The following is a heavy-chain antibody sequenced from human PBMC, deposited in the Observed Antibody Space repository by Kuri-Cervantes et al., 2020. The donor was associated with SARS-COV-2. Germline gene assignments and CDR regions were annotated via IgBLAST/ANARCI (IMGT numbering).Heavy chain of an antibody. CDR1: GYTFTSYY. J-gene: IGHJ4*02. V-gene: IGHV1-46*01. D-gene: IGHD3-22*01. Sequence: ASVKVSCKASGYTFTSYYTHWVRQAPGQGLEWMGIINPSGGSTSYAQKFQGRVTMTRDTSTSTVYMELSSLRSEDTAVYYCARRRAYYYDSREAWGYFDYWGQGTLVTVSS. CDR3: ARRRAYYYDSREAWGYFDY. CDR2: INPSGGST.